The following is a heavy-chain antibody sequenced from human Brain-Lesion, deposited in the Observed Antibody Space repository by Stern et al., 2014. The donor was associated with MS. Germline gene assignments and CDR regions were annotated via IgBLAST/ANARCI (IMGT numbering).Heavy chain of an antibody. J-gene: IGHJ4*02. D-gene: IGHD3-10*01. V-gene: IGHV1-8*01. CDR2: MNPDSGNI. CDR1: GYTFTSYD. CDR3: ARRRQYYYGSGDY. Sequence: VQLVESGAEVKKPGASVKVSCKASGYTFTSYDVTWVRQAHGQGLEWMGWMNPDSGNIGYAQKFQGRVIMTRSTSISTAYMELTSLRSEDTAVYYCARRRQYYYGSGDYWGQGTLVTVSS.